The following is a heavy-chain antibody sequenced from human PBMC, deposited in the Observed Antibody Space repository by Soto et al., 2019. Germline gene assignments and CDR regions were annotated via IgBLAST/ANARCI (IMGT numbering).Heavy chain of an antibody. V-gene: IGHV6-1*01. CDR3: AKDLRYCSSTSCSLYNWFDP. CDR2: TYYRSKWYN. Sequence: SQTLSLTCAISGDSVSSNSAAWNWIRQSPSRGLEWLGRTYYRSKWYNDYAVSVKSRITINPDTSKNQFSLQLNSVTPEDTAVYYCAKDLRYCSSTSCSLYNWFDPWGQGTLVTAPQ. J-gene: IGHJ5*02. CDR1: GDSVSSNSAA. D-gene: IGHD2-2*01.